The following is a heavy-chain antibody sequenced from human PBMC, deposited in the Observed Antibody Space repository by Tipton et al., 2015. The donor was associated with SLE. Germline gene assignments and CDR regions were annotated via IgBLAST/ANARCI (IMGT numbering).Heavy chain of an antibody. CDR3: TRGTRDWSNTNCQLNDAFDI. D-gene: IGHD2-2*01. CDR2: IRSKIYGGTT. J-gene: IGHJ3*02. CDR1: GFTFGDYG. V-gene: IGHV3-49*03. Sequence: SLRLSCTASGFTFGDYGMSWFRQAPGKGLEWVGFIRSKIYGGTTEYAASVKGRVTISRDDSKRIAYLQMNSLKTEDTAVYYCTRGTRDWSNTNCQLNDAFDIWGQGTMVTVSS.